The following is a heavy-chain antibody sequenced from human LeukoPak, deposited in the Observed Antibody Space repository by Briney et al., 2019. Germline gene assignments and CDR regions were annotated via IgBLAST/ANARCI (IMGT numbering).Heavy chain of an antibody. D-gene: IGHD3-9*01. J-gene: IGHJ6*02. CDR3: AKVAFYDILTGYRPDYYYYGMDV. V-gene: IGHV3-30*18. Sequence: GGSLRLSCAASGFTFSNYVIHWVRQAPGKGLEWVAVISYDGNNKYYVDSVKGRFTISRDNSKNTLYLQMNSLRAEDTAVYYCAKVAFYDILTGYRPDYYYYGMDVWGQGTTVTVSS. CDR2: ISYDGNNK. CDR1: GFTFSNYV.